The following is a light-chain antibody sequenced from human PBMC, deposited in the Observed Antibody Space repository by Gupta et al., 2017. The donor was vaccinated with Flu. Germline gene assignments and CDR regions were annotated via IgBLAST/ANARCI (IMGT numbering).Light chain of an antibody. V-gene: IGLV2-14*01. CDR3: SSYTSSNTQV. CDR2: EVS. J-gene: IGLJ3*02. CDR1: SSDVGGYNY. Sequence: SITSSCTGTSSDVGGYNYVYWYQQDPGKAPKLIIYEVSNRASGFSNRFSGSKSGNTASLTISGLQAEDEADYYCSSYTSSNTQVFGGGTTLTVL.